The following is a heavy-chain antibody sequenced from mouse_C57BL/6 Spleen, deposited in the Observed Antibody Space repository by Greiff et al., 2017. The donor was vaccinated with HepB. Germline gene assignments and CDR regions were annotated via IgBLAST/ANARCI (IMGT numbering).Heavy chain of an antibody. J-gene: IGHJ2*01. CDR3: ARDDYDGDYFDY. CDR1: GYTFTSYG. CDR2: IYPRSGNT. Sequence: VKLQQSGAELARPGASVKLSCKASGYTFTSYGISWVKQRTGQGLEWIGEIYPRSGNTYYNEKFTGKATLTADKSSSTAYIELRSLTSEDSAVDFCARDDYDGDYFDYWGQGTTRTGAS. V-gene: IGHV1-81*01. D-gene: IGHD2-4*01.